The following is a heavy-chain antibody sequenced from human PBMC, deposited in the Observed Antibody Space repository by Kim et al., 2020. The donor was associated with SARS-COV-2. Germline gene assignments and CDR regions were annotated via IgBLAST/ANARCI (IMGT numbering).Heavy chain of an antibody. CDR1: GFTFSNYG. CDR3: ARDDVVTLGEAHDSIDF. Sequence: GGSLRLSCVGSGFTFSNYGMHWVRQAPGKGLEWVAVISFHGSHESYAESVKGRFTVSRDNSKNTMYLQMNSLRAEDTAVYYCARDDVVTLGEAHDSIDFWGQGTLVTVSS. J-gene: IGHJ3*01. D-gene: IGHD3-10*01. V-gene: IGHV3-33*08. CDR2: ISFHGSHE.